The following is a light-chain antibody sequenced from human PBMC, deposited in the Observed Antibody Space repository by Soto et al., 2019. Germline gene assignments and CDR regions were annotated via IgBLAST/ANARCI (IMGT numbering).Light chain of an antibody. CDR3: QQFNSYSIT. J-gene: IGKJ5*01. CDR1: QGISSY. V-gene: IGKV1-9*01. Sequence: DIQLTQSPSFLSASVGDRVTITCRASQGISSYLAWYQQKPRKAPKLLIYVASTLQSGVPSRFSGSGSGTEFTLTISSLQPEDFATYYCQQFNSYSITFGQGTRLEIK. CDR2: VAS.